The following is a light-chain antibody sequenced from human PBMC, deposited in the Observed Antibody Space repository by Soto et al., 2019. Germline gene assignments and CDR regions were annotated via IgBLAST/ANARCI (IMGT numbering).Light chain of an antibody. J-gene: IGLJ2*01. CDR2: EVS. V-gene: IGLV2-8*01. CDR1: SSDVGGYNS. CDR3: SSYAGNNIVV. Sequence: QSVLTQPPSASGSPGHSVTISCTGTSSDVGGYNSVSWYQQHPGKAPKLMIYEVSKRPSGVPDRFSGSKSGNTASLTVSGLQAEDEADYYCSSYAGNNIVVFDGGTKLTVL.